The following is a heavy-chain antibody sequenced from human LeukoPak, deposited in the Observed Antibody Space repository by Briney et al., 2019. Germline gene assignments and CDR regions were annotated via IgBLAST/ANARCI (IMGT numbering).Heavy chain of an antibody. CDR2: IKKDGSGI. CDR3: AGGNAMDV. Sequence: GGSLRLSCAVSGFPFSNSWMYWVRQAPGKGLEGVANIKKDGSGISYVESVKGRFIISRDNSKNSLYLQMNSLKVEDTAVYFCAGGNAMDVWGKGTAVTVYS. V-gene: IGHV3-7*03. J-gene: IGHJ6*04. CDR1: GFPFSNSW.